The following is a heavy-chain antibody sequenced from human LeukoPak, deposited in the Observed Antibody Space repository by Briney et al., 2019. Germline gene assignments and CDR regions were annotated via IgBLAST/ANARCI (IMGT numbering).Heavy chain of an antibody. Sequence: GGSLRLSCAASGFIFSSYAMSWVRQAPGKGLEWVSHISASGGTIYYADSVKGRFTISRDNSKNTLYLQMNSLRAEDTALYYCAEQHANFDSWGQGTLVTVSS. CDR3: AEQHANFDS. CDR2: ISASGGTI. V-gene: IGHV3-23*01. J-gene: IGHJ4*02. CDR1: GFIFSSYA.